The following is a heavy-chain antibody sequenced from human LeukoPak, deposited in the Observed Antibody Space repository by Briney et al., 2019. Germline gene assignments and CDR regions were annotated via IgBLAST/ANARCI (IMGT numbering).Heavy chain of an antibody. Sequence: GGSLRLSCAASGFTFDKSWMSWVRQAPGKGLEWVANINHEGGDIQYVDSVKGRFAISRGNAKDSVYLQMNSLRAEDTAVYHCATYINWVAGDVWGQGTTVTVSS. V-gene: IGHV3-7*01. CDR2: INHEGGDI. D-gene: IGHD1-1*01. CDR1: GFTFDKSW. CDR3: ATYINWVAGDV. J-gene: IGHJ6*02.